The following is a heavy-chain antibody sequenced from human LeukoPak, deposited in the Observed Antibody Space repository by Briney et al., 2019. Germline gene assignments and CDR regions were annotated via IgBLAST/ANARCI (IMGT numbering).Heavy chain of an antibody. J-gene: IGHJ5*02. Sequence: GGSLRLSCAASGFTFSSYAVSWVRQAPGKGLEWVSAISGSGGSTYYADSVKGRFTISRDNSKNTLYLQMNSLRAEDTAVYYCAKDYQQLVRSNWFDPWGQGTLVTVSS. V-gene: IGHV3-23*01. CDR1: GFTFSSYA. CDR2: ISGSGGST. CDR3: AKDYQQLVRSNWFDP. D-gene: IGHD6-13*01.